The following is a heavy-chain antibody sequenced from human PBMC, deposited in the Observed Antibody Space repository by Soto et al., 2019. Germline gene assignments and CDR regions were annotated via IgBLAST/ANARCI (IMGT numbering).Heavy chain of an antibody. Sequence: EVQVLESGGVLVQPGGSLRLSCAASGFIFSRYPMGWVCQAPGKGLEWVSAISGSGDTYYADSVKGRLSISRDNSKITLSLQMDSLRAGDTAVYYCAKLAWGASGCHSSPGCYFDYLGQGTLVTVSS. CDR1: GFIFSRYP. J-gene: IGHJ4*03. V-gene: IGHV3-23*01. D-gene: IGHD2-15*01. CDR2: ISGSGDT. CDR3: AKLAWGASGCHSSPGCYFDY.